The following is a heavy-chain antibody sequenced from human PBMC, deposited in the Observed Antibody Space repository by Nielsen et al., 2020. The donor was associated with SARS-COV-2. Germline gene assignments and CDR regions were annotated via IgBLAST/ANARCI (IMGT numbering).Heavy chain of an antibody. CDR1: GGSFSGYY. Sequence: SETLSLTCAVYGGSFSGYYWSWIRQPPGKGLEWIGEINHSGSTNYNPSLKSRVTISVDTSKNQFSLKLSSVTAADTAVYYCARKRRYCSSTSCQIGYNWFDPWGQGTLVTVSS. CDR3: ARKRRYCSSTSCQIGYNWFDP. D-gene: IGHD2-2*01. V-gene: IGHV4-34*01. CDR2: INHSGST. J-gene: IGHJ5*02.